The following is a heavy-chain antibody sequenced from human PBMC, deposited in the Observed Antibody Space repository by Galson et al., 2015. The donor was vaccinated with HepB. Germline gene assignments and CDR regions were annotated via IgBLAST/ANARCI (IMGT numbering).Heavy chain of an antibody. CDR1: GYTFTSYA. J-gene: IGHJ6*02. CDR2: INTNTGNP. D-gene: IGHD3-3*01. V-gene: IGHV7-4-1*01. Sequence: SVKVSCKASGYTFTSYAMNWVRRAPGQGLEWMGWINTNTGNPTYAQGFTGRFVFSLDTSVSTAYLQICSLKAEDTAVYYCARGRYDFWSGTYYYYYGMDVWGQGTTVTVSS. CDR3: ARGRYDFWSGTYYYYYGMDV.